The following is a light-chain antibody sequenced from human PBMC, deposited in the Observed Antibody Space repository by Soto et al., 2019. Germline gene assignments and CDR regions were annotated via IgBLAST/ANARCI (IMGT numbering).Light chain of an antibody. CDR1: LSVSTT. V-gene: IGKV3-15*01. CDR2: AAS. J-gene: IGKJ1*01. CDR3: QQYKDWPTT. Sequence: EIVMTQSPATLSVSPGQRASLSCRASLSVSTTVAWYHQKPGQAPRLLVYAASTRATGIPARFSGSGAGTDFTLTITSLQSEDFGVYFCQQYKDWPTTFGQGTKVEIK.